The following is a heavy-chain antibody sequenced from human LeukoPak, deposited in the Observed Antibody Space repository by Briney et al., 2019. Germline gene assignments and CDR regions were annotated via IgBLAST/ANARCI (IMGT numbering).Heavy chain of an antibody. CDR3: ARGQGVAGTFDY. Sequence: RSSEALSFTCTVSGYSISSGYYWGWIRQPPGTGLEWIGSIYHSGSTYYNPSLKSRVTISVDASKNQFSLKLSSVTAADTAVYYCARGQGVAGTFDYWGQGTLVTVSS. J-gene: IGHJ4*02. D-gene: IGHD6-19*01. V-gene: IGHV4-38-2*02. CDR1: GYSISSGYY. CDR2: IYHSGST.